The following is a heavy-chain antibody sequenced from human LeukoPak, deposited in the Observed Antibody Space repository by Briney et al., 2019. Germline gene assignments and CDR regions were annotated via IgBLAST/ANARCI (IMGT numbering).Heavy chain of an antibody. Sequence: PSETLSLTCAVYGGSFSGYYWSWIRQPAWKGLEWIGEINHSGSTNYNPSLKSRVTISVDTSKNQFSLKLNPVTAADTAVFYCARGGYDYIWESYRYNWFDPWGQGTLVTVSS. D-gene: IGHD3-16*02. CDR2: INHSGST. CDR1: GGSFSGYY. V-gene: IGHV4-34*01. CDR3: ARGGYDYIWESYRYNWFDP. J-gene: IGHJ5*02.